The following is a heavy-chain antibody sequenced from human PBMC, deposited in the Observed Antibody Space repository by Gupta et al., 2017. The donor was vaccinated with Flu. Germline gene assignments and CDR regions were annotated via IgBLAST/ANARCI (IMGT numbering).Heavy chain of an antibody. J-gene: IGHJ4*02. V-gene: IGHV1-18*01. CDR3: ARDLPHDY. Sequence: AQKFQGRVTMTTDTSTGSAYMELRSLRSDDTAVYYCARDLPHDYWGQGTLVTVSS.